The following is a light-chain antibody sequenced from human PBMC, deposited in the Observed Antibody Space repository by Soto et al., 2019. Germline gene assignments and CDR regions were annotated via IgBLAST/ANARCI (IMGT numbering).Light chain of an antibody. CDR1: QSVSSY. CDR2: DAS. CDR3: QQRSNWPPKVT. J-gene: IGKJ5*01. V-gene: IGKV3-11*01. Sequence: EIVLTQSPATLSLSPGERATLSCRASQSVSSYLAWYQQKPGQAPRLLIYDASNRATGIPARFSGSGSGTDFTLTISSLEPEDFAVYYCQQRSNWPPKVTFGRGTRLETK.